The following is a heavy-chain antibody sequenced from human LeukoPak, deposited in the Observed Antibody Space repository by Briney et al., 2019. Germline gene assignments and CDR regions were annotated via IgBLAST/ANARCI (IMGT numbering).Heavy chain of an antibody. Sequence: GGSLRLSCAASGFTFSSYWMHWVRQASGKGLVWVSRINSDGSSTSHADPVKGRFTISRDNAKNTLYLQMNSLRAEDTAVYYCAREGNCGGDCYFFDYWGQGTLVTVSS. CDR2: INSDGSST. CDR3: AREGNCGGDCYFFDY. J-gene: IGHJ4*02. CDR1: GFTFSSYW. V-gene: IGHV3-74*01. D-gene: IGHD2-21*02.